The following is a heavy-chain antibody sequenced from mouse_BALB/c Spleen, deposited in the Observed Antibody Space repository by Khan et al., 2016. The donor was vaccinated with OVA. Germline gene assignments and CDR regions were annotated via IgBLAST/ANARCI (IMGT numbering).Heavy chain of an antibody. D-gene: IGHD1-1*01. CDR2: ISSGGSYT. CDR1: GFTFSNYG. J-gene: IGHJ2*01. Sequence: EVQLQESGGGLVKPGGSLKFSCAASGFTFSNYGMSWVRQTPEKRLEWVATISSGGSYTYYPDSVKGRFTISRDNANSTLYLKMSTLRSEDTAMYYCARAPDNYGSNYFDYWGQGTTLTVSS. V-gene: IGHV5-9-3*01. CDR3: ARAPDNYGSNYFDY.